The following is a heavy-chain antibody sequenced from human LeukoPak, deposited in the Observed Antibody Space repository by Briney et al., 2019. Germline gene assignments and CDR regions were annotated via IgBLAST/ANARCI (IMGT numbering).Heavy chain of an antibody. CDR3: ARGHRDYDILTGYYYPHYMDV. Sequence: SVKVSCKASGGTFSSYAISWVRQAPGQGLEWMGGIIPIFGTANYAQKFQGRVTITADESTSTAYMELSSLRSEDTAVYYCARGHRDYDILTGYYYPHYMDVWGKGTTVTISS. CDR1: GGTFSSYA. D-gene: IGHD3-9*01. J-gene: IGHJ6*03. V-gene: IGHV1-69*13. CDR2: IIPIFGTA.